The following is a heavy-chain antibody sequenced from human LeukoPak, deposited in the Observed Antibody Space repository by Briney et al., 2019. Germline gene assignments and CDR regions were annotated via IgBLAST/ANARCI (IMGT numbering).Heavy chain of an antibody. CDR2: INHSGST. Sequence: SETLSLTCAVYGGSFSGYYWSWIRQPPGKGLEWIGEINHSGSTNYNPSLKSRVTISVDTSKNQFSLKLSSVTAADTAVYYCATNYDILTGSPYYYYMDVWGKGTTVTISS. CDR1: GGSFSGYY. J-gene: IGHJ6*03. V-gene: IGHV4-34*01. D-gene: IGHD3-9*01. CDR3: ATNYDILTGSPYYYYMDV.